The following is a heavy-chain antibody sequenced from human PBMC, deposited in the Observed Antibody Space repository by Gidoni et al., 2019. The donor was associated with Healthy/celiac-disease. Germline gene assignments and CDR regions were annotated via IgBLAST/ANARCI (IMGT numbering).Heavy chain of an antibody. Sequence: EVQLVESGGGLVQPGRSLRLSCAASGFPFDDYAMHWVRQAPGKGLEWVSGSSWNSGSIGYADSVKGRFTISRDNAKNSLYLQMNSLRAEDTALYYCAKGRHYYDSSGDNWFDPWGQGTLVTVSS. D-gene: IGHD3-22*01. CDR1: GFPFDDYA. CDR2: SSWNSGSI. CDR3: AKGRHYYDSSGDNWFDP. J-gene: IGHJ5*02. V-gene: IGHV3-9*01.